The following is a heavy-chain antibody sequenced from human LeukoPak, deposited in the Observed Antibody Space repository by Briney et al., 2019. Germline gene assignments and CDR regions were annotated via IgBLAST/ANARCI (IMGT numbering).Heavy chain of an antibody. V-gene: IGHV4-59*02. CDR1: GGSVSSYY. CDR3: ARGFGDSRGTRFDP. CDR2: IYYSGGT. J-gene: IGHJ5*02. D-gene: IGHD3-22*01. Sequence: SETLSLTCTVSGGSVSSYYWSWIRQPPGKGLEWIGYIYYSGGTNYNPSLKSRVTISVDTSKNQFSLKLTSVTAADTAVYYCARGFGDSRGTRFDPWGQGTLVTVSS.